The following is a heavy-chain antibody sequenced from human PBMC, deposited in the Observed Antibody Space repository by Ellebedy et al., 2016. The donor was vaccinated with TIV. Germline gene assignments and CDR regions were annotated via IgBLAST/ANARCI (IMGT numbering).Heavy chain of an antibody. V-gene: IGHV3-48*02. CDR2: ISRSSGSI. J-gene: IGHJ4*02. CDR1: GFTFSSYT. D-gene: IGHD1-26*01. Sequence: GESLKISCVVSGFTFSSYTMNWVRQAPGKGLEWVSYISRSSGSIHYADSVKGRVTISRDNAKNSLFLQMNSLRDEDTAVYYCARDIVGATDHWGQGTLVTVSS. CDR3: ARDIVGATDH.